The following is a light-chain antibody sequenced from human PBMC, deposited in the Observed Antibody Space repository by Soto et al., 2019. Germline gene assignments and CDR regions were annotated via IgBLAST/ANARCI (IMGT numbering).Light chain of an antibody. CDR3: CSYAGSSTFGVV. CDR1: SSDVGSYNL. J-gene: IGLJ2*01. V-gene: IGLV2-23*02. CDR2: EVS. Sequence: QAVVTQPASVSGSPGQSITISCTGTSSDVGSYNLVSWYQQHPGKAPKLMIYEVSKRPSGVSNRFSGSKSGNTASLTISGLRAEDEAVYYCCSYAGSSTFGVVFGGGTKVTVL.